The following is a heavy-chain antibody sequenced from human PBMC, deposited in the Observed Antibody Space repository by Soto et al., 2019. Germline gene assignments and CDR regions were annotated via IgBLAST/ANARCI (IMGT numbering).Heavy chain of an antibody. CDR3: ARGLRDILTGKRRWFDP. CDR2: INHSGST. D-gene: IGHD3-9*01. CDR1: GGSFSGYY. V-gene: IGHV4-34*01. J-gene: IGHJ5*02. Sequence: SETLSLTCAVYGGSFSGYYWSWIRQPPGKGLEWIGEINHSGSTNYNPSLKSRVTISVDTSKNQFSLKLSSVTAADTAAYYCARGLRDILTGKRRWFDPWGQGTLVTVSS.